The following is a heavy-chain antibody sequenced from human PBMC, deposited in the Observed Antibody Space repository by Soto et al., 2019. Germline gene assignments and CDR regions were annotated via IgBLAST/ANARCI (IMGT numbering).Heavy chain of an antibody. J-gene: IGHJ4*02. D-gene: IGHD6-19*01. Sequence: ESGGGVVQPGRCLRLSCAASGFTLSCCGMHWVRQAPGKGLEWVGVITYDGSEIHYGDSVKGRFTISRDSSENTVYLQMNSLRVEDSAVYYCAKEQSSGFYRVVDYWGQGTLVTVSP. CDR3: AKEQSSGFYRVVDY. CDR1: GFTLSCCG. CDR2: ITYDGSEI. V-gene: IGHV3-30*18.